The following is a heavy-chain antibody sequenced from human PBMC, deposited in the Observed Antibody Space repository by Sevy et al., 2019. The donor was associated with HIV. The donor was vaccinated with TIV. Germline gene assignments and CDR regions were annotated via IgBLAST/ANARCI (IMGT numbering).Heavy chain of an antibody. CDR2: IYYSGST. Sequence: SETLYLTCTVSGGSISSYYWSWIRQPPGKGLEWIGYIYYSGSTNYNPSLKSRVTISVDTSKNQFSLKLSSVTAADTAVYYCARVSTTVTRGGAFDIWGQGTMVTVSS. J-gene: IGHJ3*02. CDR3: ARVSTTVTRGGAFDI. V-gene: IGHV4-59*01. CDR1: GGSISSYY. D-gene: IGHD4-17*01.